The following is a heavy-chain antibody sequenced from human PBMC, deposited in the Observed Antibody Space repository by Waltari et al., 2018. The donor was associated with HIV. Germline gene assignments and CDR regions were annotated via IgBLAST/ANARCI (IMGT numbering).Heavy chain of an antibody. V-gene: IGHV3-74*01. CDR1: GFTFSRYW. J-gene: IGHJ4*02. CDR2: INTDGSST. CDR3: ARGDGYNYGAY. Sequence: EVQLVESGGGLVQPGGSLGLSCAASGFTFSRYWMYWVGQAPGTGLVWVSRINTDGSSTKYADSVKGRFTISRDNAKNTLYLQMNSLRAEDTAVYYCARGDGYNYGAYWGQGTLVTVSS. D-gene: IGHD5-12*01.